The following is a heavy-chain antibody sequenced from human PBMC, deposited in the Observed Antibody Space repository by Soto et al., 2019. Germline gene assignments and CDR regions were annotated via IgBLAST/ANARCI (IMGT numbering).Heavy chain of an antibody. D-gene: IGHD2-2*02. V-gene: IGHV3-23*01. CDR2: ISGSGGST. J-gene: IGHJ5*02. Sequence: EVSMRLSCAASGFTFSSYAMSWVRQATGKGLEWVSAISGSGGSTYYADSVKGRFTISRDNSKNTLYLQMNSLRAEDTAVYYCAKDPLIVVVPAARPEGGYNWFDPWGQGTLVTVSS. CDR1: GFTFSSYA. CDR3: AKDPLIVVVPAARPEGGYNWFDP.